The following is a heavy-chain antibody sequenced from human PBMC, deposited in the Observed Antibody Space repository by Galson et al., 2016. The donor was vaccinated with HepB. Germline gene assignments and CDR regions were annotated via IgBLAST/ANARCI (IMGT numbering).Heavy chain of an antibody. CDR3: SRTFDGSAYFFPDFDS. J-gene: IGHJ4*02. Sequence: SLRLSCAASGFTFSDTAMHWVRQASGHGLEWVGLTKRKPNNYATVYGASVTGRFTISRDDSKNTAYLQMDSLKTEDTAVYYCSRTFDGSAYFFPDFDSWGQGTLVTVSS. D-gene: IGHD3-22*01. V-gene: IGHV3-73*01. CDR1: GFTFSDTA. CDR2: TKRKPNNYAT.